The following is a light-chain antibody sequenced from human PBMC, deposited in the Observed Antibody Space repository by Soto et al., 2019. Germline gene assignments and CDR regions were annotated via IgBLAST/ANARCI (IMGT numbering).Light chain of an antibody. CDR3: CSYAGSYTYV. V-gene: IGLV2-11*01. Sequence: QSVLTQPRSVSESPGQSVTISCTGTSSDVGGYDYLSWYQQHPGKAPKLMIYDVTKRPSGVPDRFSGSKSGNTASLTISGLQTEDEADYYCCSYAGSYTYVFGTWTKVTVL. J-gene: IGLJ1*01. CDR2: DVT. CDR1: SSDVGGYDY.